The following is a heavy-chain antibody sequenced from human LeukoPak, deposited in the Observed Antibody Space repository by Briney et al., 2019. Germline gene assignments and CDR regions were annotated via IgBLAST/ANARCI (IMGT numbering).Heavy chain of an antibody. Sequence: PGRSLRLSCAASGFTFSSNGMHWVRQAPGKGLEWVAVIWYGGSNKYYADSVKGRFTISRDNSKNTLYLQMNSLRAEDTAVYYCARSNSHYFDYWGQGTLVTVSS. D-gene: IGHD2/OR15-2a*01. V-gene: IGHV3-33*01. CDR2: IWYGGSNK. J-gene: IGHJ4*02. CDR3: ARSNSHYFDY. CDR1: GFTFSSNG.